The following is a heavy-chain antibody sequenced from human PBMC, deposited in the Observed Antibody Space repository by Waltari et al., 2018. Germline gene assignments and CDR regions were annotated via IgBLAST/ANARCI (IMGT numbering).Heavy chain of an antibody. J-gene: IGHJ4*02. Sequence: QVQLVESGGGVVQPGRSRRLSCAASGFTFSSYAMHWVRQAPGKGLEWVAVISYDGSNKYYADSVKGRFTISRDNSKNTLYLQMNSLRAEDTAVYYCARGLNEDYWGQGTLVTVSS. CDR3: ARGLNEDY. D-gene: IGHD1-1*01. CDR2: ISYDGSNK. V-gene: IGHV3-30-3*01. CDR1: GFTFSSYA.